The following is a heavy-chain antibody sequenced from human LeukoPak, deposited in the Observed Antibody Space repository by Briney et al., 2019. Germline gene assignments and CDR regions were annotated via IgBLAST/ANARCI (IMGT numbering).Heavy chain of an antibody. J-gene: IGHJ4*02. D-gene: IGHD6-19*01. CDR3: ARDPSNTSGYYAYFDN. CDR2: ISCYNGDT. Sequence: ASVKVSCKASGYTFTHHGISWVRQAPGQGLEWMGWISCYNGDTHYAQEFRGRVTMTTDKSTSTAYMEVRSLRSDDTAVYYCARDPSNTSGYYAYFDNWGQGTLVTVSS. V-gene: IGHV1-18*01. CDR1: GYTFTHHG.